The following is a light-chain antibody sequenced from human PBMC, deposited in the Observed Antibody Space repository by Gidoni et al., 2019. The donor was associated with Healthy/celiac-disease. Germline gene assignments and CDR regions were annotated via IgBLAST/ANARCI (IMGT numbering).Light chain of an antibody. CDR3: QQYYSTPIT. J-gene: IGKJ5*01. CDR2: WAS. Sequence: DIVMTQSPDSLAVSLGERATIHCKSSQSVLYSSNNKNYLAWYQQTPGQPPKLLIYWASTRESGVPDRFSGSWSGTDFTLTISSLQAEDVAVYSCQQYYSTPITFGQGTRLEIK. CDR1: QSVLYSSNNKNY. V-gene: IGKV4-1*01.